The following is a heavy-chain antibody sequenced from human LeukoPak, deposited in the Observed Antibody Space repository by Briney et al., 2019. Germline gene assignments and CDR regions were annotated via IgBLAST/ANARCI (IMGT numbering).Heavy chain of an antibody. V-gene: IGHV4-59*08. CDR3: ARRATDVFDI. J-gene: IGHJ3*02. Sequence: SETLSLTCTVSGGSISSYYWSWTRQPPGKGLEWIGFIYYSESTNYNPSLKSRVTISADTSKNQFSLKLTSVTAADTAVYYCARRATDVFDIWGQGTMVIVSS. CDR1: GGSISSYY. CDR2: IYYSEST.